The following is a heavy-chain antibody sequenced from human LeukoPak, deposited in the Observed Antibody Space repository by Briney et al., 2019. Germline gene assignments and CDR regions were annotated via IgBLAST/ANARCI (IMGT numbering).Heavy chain of an antibody. CDR3: ARERSGYDSLDYFDY. CDR1: GGSISSGDYY. Sequence: SSETLSLTCTVSGGSISSGDYYWSWIRQPPGKGLEWIGYIYYSGSTYYNPSLKSRVTISVDTSKNQFSLKLSSVTAADTAVYYCARERSGYDSLDYFDYWGQGTLVTVSS. J-gene: IGHJ4*02. CDR2: IYYSGST. V-gene: IGHV4-30-4*08. D-gene: IGHD5-12*01.